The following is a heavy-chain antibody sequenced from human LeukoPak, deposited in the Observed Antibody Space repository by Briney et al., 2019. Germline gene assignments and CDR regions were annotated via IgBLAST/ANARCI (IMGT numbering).Heavy chain of an antibody. CDR3: ARVGIAVAAILQGYYYYMDV. D-gene: IGHD6-19*01. J-gene: IGHJ6*03. CDR2: IYYSGST. CDR1: GGFVSRSPYY. Sequence: SETLSLTCTVSGGFVSRSPYYWGWIRQPPGKGLEWIGNIYYSGSTYYNPSLKSRVTISVDTSKNQFSLKLSSVTAADTAVYYCARVGIAVAAILQGYYYYMDVWGKGTTVTVSS. V-gene: IGHV4-39*07.